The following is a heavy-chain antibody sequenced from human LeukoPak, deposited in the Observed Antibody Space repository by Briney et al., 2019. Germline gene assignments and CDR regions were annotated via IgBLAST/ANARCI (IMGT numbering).Heavy chain of an antibody. CDR1: GGTFSSYA. CDR3: ARDLTQGSSGWFYY. V-gene: IGHV1-69*04. Sequence: ASVKVSCKASGGTFSSYAISWVRQAPGQGLEWMGRIIPILGIANYAQKFQGRVTITADKSTSTAYMELSSLRSEDTAVYYCARDLTQGSSGWFYYWGQGTLVTVSS. CDR2: IIPILGIA. D-gene: IGHD6-19*01. J-gene: IGHJ4*02.